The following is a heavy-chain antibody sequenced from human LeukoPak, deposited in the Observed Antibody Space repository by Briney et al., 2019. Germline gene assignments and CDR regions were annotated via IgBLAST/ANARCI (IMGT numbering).Heavy chain of an antibody. CDR3: ANLAGVVAGLDP. CDR2: ISADNGFT. D-gene: IGHD6-19*01. CDR1: GYTFTSYG. Sequence: ASVKVSCKASGYTFTSYGIDWVRQAPGQGLEWMGWISADNGFTASAQNLQGRVTMTTDTSTNTAYMELRSLRSDDTAVYYCANLAGVVAGLDPWGQGTLVTVSS. J-gene: IGHJ5*02. V-gene: IGHV1-18*01.